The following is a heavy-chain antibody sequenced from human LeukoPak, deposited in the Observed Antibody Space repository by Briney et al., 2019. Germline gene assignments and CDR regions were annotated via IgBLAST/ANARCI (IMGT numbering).Heavy chain of an antibody. J-gene: IGHJ4*02. D-gene: IGHD3-10*01. Sequence: PGGSLRLSCAASGFTFSSYEMNCVRQAPGGGLEWVSYITSSGSSIYYADSVKGRFTISRDNAKNSLYLQMNSLRAEDTAVYYCARLWPTNFDYWGQGTLVTVSS. V-gene: IGHV3-48*03. CDR2: ITSSGSSI. CDR1: GFTFSSYE. CDR3: ARLWPTNFDY.